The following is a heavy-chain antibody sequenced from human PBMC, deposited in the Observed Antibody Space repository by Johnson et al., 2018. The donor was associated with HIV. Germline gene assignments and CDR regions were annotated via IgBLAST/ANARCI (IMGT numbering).Heavy chain of an antibody. V-gene: IGHV3-11*04. Sequence: QVQLLESGRGVVQPGRSLRLSCAASGFTFSDYYMSWIRQAPGKGLEWVSYISSSGRTINYAASVKGRFTISRDNAKNSLFLQMNSLRAEDTAVYYCARKQWLEIPSDALDVWGQGTMVTVSS. J-gene: IGHJ3*01. CDR3: ARKQWLEIPSDALDV. CDR1: GFTFSDYY. CDR2: ISSSGRTI. D-gene: IGHD6-19*01.